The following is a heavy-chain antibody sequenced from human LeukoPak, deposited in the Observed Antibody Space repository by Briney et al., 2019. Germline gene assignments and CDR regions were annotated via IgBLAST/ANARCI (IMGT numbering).Heavy chain of an antibody. D-gene: IGHD3-10*02. V-gene: IGHV1-46*01. Sequence: ASVKVSCKASGYTFTSYYIHWVRQAPGQGLEWMGIINPSGGSTSYPQKFQDRVTMTRDTSTSTVYMELSSLKSDDTAIYYCARGVYGELEKLMFQHWGQGTLSPSPQ. CDR2: INPSGGST. CDR1: GYTFTSYY. J-gene: IGHJ1*01. CDR3: ARGVYGELEKLMFQH.